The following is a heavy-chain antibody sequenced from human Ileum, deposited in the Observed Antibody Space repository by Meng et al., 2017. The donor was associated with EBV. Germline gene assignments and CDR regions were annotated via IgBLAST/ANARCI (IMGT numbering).Heavy chain of an antibody. CDR2: MYSSGTT. Sequence: QLPRQESGPGLVKPSETLSLSCTVSGGSISSSSYYWGWIRQPPGKGLEWIGSMYSSGTTNYNPSLTSRVTISLDTSKNQFSLKLSSVTAADTAVYYCARGSTPAAGAYWGQGTLVTVSS. CDR1: GGSISSSSYY. V-gene: IGHV4-39*07. D-gene: IGHD6-13*01. CDR3: ARGSTPAAGAY. J-gene: IGHJ4*02.